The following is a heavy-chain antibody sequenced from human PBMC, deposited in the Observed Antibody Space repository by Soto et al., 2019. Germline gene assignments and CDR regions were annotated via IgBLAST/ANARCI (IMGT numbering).Heavy chain of an antibody. J-gene: IGHJ4*02. CDR1: GYAFGGYA. CDR3: ARPSGSYGDYAWSLAY. D-gene: IGHD4-17*01. Sequence: QVTLVQSGAEVKKPGASVKVSCKASGYAFGGYAISWVRQAPGQGLEWMGWVSAYSGHTDYAQNLQGRVSMTTETSTSTAYMELGSLTSDDTAVYYCARPSGSYGDYAWSLAYWGQGTLVTVSS. CDR2: VSAYSGHT. V-gene: IGHV1-18*04.